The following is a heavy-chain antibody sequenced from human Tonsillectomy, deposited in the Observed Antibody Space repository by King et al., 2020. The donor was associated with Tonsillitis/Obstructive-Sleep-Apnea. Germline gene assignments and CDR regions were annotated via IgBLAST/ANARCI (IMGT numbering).Heavy chain of an antibody. CDR1: GFTLDDYA. CDR2: ISGDGAST. J-gene: IGHJ6*03. CDR3: AKDIRREYRYYEDHYMDV. Sequence: QLVQSGGGVVQPGGSLRLSCAASGFTLDDYAMHWVRQAPGKGLEWVSLISGDGASTYYADSVKGRFTISRDNSKNSLYLQMNSLRTEDTALYYCAKDIRREYRYYEDHYMDVWGKGTTVTVSS. V-gene: IGHV3-43*02. D-gene: IGHD3-22*01.